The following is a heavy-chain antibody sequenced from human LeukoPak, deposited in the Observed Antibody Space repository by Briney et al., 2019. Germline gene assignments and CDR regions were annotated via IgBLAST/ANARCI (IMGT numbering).Heavy chain of an antibody. J-gene: IGHJ4*02. CDR2: IYTSGST. CDR3: ARDPGVDTAMVTGYYFDY. D-gene: IGHD5-18*01. CDR1: GGSISSGSYY. V-gene: IGHV4-61*02. Sequence: SQTLSLTCTVSGGSISSGSYYWSWIRQPAGKGLEWIGRIYTSGSTNYNPSLKSRVTISVDTSKNQFSLKLSSVTAADTAVYYCARDPGVDTAMVTGYYFDYWGQGTLVTVSS.